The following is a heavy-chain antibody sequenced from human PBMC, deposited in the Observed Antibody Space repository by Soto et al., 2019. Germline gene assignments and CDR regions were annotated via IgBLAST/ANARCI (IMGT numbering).Heavy chain of an antibody. CDR3: AWDLKVATSDFHLMDV. V-gene: IGHV3-33*01. CDR1: GFTFRNHG. D-gene: IGHD5-12*01. CDR2: IWYDGSNK. J-gene: IGHJ6*02. Sequence: QVQLAESGGGVVQPGRSLRLSCAASGFTFRNHGMHWVRQAPGKGLEWVAVIWYDGSNKYYVDSVKGRFTIYRDNSKNTLYLQMDSLSAEDRAVYYCAWDLKVATSDFHLMDVWGQGTTVTVSS.